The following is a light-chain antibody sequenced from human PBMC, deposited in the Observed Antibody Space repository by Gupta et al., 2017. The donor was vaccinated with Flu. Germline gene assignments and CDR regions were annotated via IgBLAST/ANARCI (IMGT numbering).Light chain of an antibody. CDR1: SSNIGGNT. Sequence: SVLTQPPSASGTPGQRVTISCSGSSSNIGGNTVNLYQQLPGTAPKLLIYSNNQRPSGVPDRFSVSKSGTSASLAISGLQSEDEADYYCAAWDDTLSGRVFGGGTKLTVL. V-gene: IGLV1-44*01. CDR2: SNN. J-gene: IGLJ2*01. CDR3: AAWDDTLSGRV.